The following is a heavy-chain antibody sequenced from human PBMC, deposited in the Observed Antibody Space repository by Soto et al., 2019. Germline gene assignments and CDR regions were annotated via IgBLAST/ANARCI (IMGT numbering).Heavy chain of an antibody. CDR3: AKSARVYYDDSSGYSPFDY. Sequence: EVQLLESGGGLVQPGGSLRLSCAASGFTFSSYAMSWVRQAPGKGLEWVSAISGRGGSTYYADSVKGRFTLSRDNSKNTLYLHMNSLRAEDTGVYDCAKSARVYYDDSSGYSPFDYWGQGTLVTVSS. CDR2: ISGRGGST. V-gene: IGHV3-23*01. D-gene: IGHD3-22*01. J-gene: IGHJ4*02. CDR1: GFTFSSYA.